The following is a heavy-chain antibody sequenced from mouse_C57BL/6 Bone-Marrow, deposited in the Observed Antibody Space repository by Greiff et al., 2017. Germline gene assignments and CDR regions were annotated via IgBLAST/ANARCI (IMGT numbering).Heavy chain of an antibody. CDR2: ISSGSSTI. J-gene: IGHJ4*01. CDR1: GFTFSDYG. D-gene: IGHD2-3*01. CDR3: ARREKKWLLHYAMDY. Sequence: EVMLVESGGGLVKPGGSLKLSCAASGFTFSDYGMHWVRQAPEKGLEWVAYISSGSSTIYYADTVKGRFTISRDNAKNTLFLQMTSLRSEDTAMYYCARREKKWLLHYAMDYWGQGTSVTVSS. V-gene: IGHV5-17*01.